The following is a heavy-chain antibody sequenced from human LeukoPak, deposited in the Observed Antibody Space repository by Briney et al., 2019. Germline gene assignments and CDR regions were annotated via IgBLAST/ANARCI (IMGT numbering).Heavy chain of an antibody. D-gene: IGHD6-13*01. CDR1: GNSISSYNYY. J-gene: IGHJ3*02. CDR2: IYYSGST. Sequence: SETLSLTCTVSGNSISSYNYYWSWVRQPPGKGLEWIGSIYYSGSTYYNPSLKSRVTISVDTSKNQFSLKLSSVTAADTAVYYCARQRKASSAFDIWGQGTMVTVSS. V-gene: IGHV4-39*01. CDR3: ARQRKASSAFDI.